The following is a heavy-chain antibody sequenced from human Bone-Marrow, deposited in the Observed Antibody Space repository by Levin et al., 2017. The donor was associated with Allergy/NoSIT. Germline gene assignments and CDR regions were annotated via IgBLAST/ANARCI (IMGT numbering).Heavy chain of an antibody. J-gene: IGHJ4*02. D-gene: IGHD6-19*01. CDR1: GFTFSSFA. CDR3: ARAYTSSGWGHFDY. Sequence: GESLKISCAASGFTFSSFAMHWVRQSPGKGLEWVAVISYDGSNEYYADSVKGRFTISRDSSKNTVYLQMNSLRTEDTAVYYCARAYTSSGWGHFDYWGQGALVTVSS. V-gene: IGHV3-30-3*01. CDR2: ISYDGSNE.